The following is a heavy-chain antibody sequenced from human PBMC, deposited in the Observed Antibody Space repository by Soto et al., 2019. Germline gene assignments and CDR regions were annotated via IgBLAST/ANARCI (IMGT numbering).Heavy chain of an antibody. D-gene: IGHD6-13*01. CDR2: TYHSGST. J-gene: IGHJ4*02. Sequence: PSETLSLTCAVSSGSIDNVYWWSWVRQSPGKGLEWIGETYHSGSTNYNPSLKSRVTISVDNSKNQFSLKLSSVTAADTAVYYCARAAMGGSSWPFDYWGQGTLVTVSS. V-gene: IGHV4-4*02. CDR1: SGSIDNVYW. CDR3: ARAAMGGSSWPFDY.